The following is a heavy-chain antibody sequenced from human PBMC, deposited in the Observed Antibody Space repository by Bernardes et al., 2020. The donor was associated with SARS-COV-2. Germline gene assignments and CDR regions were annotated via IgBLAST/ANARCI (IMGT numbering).Heavy chain of an antibody. Sequence: SETLSLTCTVSGGSISSYYWSWIRQPPGKGLEWIGYIYYSGSTNYNPSLKSRVTISVDTSKNQFSLKLSSVTAADTAVYYCARVLSYGNGALYYYYGMDVWGQGTTVTVSS. V-gene: IGHV4-59*01. D-gene: IGHD5-18*01. CDR1: GGSISSYY. J-gene: IGHJ6*02. CDR3: ARVLSYGNGALYYYYGMDV. CDR2: IYYSGST.